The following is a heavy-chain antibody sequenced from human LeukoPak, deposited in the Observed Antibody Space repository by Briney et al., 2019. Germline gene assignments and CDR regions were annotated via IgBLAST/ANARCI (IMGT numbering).Heavy chain of an antibody. CDR3: ARWEEITGTVDY. D-gene: IGHD1-7*01. J-gene: IGHJ4*02. Sequence: PSETLSLTCAVYGGSFSGYYWSWIRQPPGKGLEWIGEINHSGSTNYNPSLKSRVTISVDTSKNQFSLKLSSVTAADTAVYYCARWEEITGTVDYWGQGALVTVSS. CDR1: GGSFSGYY. CDR2: INHSGST. V-gene: IGHV4-34*01.